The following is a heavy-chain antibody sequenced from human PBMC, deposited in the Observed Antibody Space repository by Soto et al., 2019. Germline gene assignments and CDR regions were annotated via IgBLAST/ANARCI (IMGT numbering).Heavy chain of an antibody. J-gene: IGHJ5*02. Sequence: SETLSLTCTVSGGSISSSSYYWGWIRQPPGKGLEWIGSIYYSGSTYYNPSLKSRVTISVDTSKNQFSLKLSSVTAADTAVYYCARQLKDIVLMVYAPGWFDPWGQGTLVTVSS. CDR1: GGSISSSSYY. D-gene: IGHD2-8*01. CDR3: ARQLKDIVLMVYAPGWFDP. V-gene: IGHV4-39*01. CDR2: IYYSGST.